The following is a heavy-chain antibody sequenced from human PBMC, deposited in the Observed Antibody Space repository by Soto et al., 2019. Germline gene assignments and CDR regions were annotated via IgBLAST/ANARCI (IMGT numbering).Heavy chain of an antibody. J-gene: IGHJ6*02. CDR2: IYPGDSDA. CDR3: AASIFYYGMDV. Sequence: GESLKISCKGFGYTFTNYWIGWVRQMPGKGPEWMGIIYPGDSDAKYNPSFQGQVTISADKSITTTYLQWSSLKASDTAIYYCAASIFYYGMDVWGQGTTVTVSS. V-gene: IGHV5-51*01. CDR1: GYTFTNYW.